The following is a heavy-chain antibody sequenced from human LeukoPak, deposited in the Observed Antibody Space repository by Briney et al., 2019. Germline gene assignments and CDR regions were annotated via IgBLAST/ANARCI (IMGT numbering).Heavy chain of an antibody. CDR1: GGSISSYY. CDR3: ARRSGGRQWQSRGFDP. Sequence: SETLSLTCTVSGGSISSYYWSWIRQPPGKGLEWIGYIYTSGSTNYNPSLKSRVTISVDTSKNQFSLKLSSVTAADTAVYYCARRSGGRQWQSRGFDPWGQGTLVTVSS. J-gene: IGHJ5*02. D-gene: IGHD6-19*01. CDR2: IYTSGST. V-gene: IGHV4-4*09.